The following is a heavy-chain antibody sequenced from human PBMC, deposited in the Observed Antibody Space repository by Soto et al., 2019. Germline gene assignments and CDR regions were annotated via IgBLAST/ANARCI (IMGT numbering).Heavy chain of an antibody. CDR2: IGTDGNT. J-gene: IGHJ4*01. D-gene: IGHD2-2*01. CDR1: GFTFNSYA. CDR3: VRKYPGTRPFDY. Sequence: GGSLRLSCAASGFTFNSYAMNWVRQAPGEELAWVSAIGTDGNTYYANSVKGRFTISRDNSRTTLYLQMNSLRVEDTALYYCVRKYPGTRPFDYWGQGTLVTVS. V-gene: IGHV3-23*01.